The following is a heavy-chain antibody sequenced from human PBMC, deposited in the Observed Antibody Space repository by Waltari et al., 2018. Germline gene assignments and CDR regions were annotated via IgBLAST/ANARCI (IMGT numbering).Heavy chain of an antibody. CDR2: FGGAGDAT. Sequence: EVQLLDSGGDLAQPGGSLRLSCAASGFPFNSYSMAWVRQAPGKGLGWVASFGGAGDATYYADSVKGRFTISRDNSKNRLSLQMNSLKAEDTAVYYCAKSHLGSYSHFDAWGQGTLVTVSS. CDR1: GFPFNSYS. D-gene: IGHD1-26*01. V-gene: IGHV3-23*01. J-gene: IGHJ4*02. CDR3: AKSHLGSYSHFDA.